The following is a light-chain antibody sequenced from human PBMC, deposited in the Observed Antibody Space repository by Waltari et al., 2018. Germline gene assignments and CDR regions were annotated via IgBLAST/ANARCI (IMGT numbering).Light chain of an antibody. J-gene: IGKJ4*01. CDR3: QQRSSWFT. Sequence: IVLIQSPGNLYLSPGESATLSCRASPSVNTYLAWYQKKPGQAPRLLIYDASTRATGIPARFSGSGSGTDFTLTISSLEPEDFAVYYCQQRSSWFTFGGGTKVEV. CDR2: DAS. CDR1: PSVNTY. V-gene: IGKV3-11*01.